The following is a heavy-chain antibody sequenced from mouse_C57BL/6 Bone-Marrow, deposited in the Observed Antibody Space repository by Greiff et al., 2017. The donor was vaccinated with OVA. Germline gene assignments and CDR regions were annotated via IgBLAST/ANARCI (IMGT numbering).Heavy chain of an antibody. J-gene: IGHJ4*01. CDR2: IRSKSNNYAT. CDR1: GFSFNTYA. Sequence: GGGLVQPKGSLKLSCAASGFSFNTYAMNWVRQAPGKGLEWVARIRSKSNNYATYYADSVKDRFTISRDDSESMLYLQMNNLKTEDTAMYYCVKRIYYGSSYAMDYWGQGTSVTVSS. CDR3: VKRIYYGSSYAMDY. D-gene: IGHD1-1*01. V-gene: IGHV10-1*01.